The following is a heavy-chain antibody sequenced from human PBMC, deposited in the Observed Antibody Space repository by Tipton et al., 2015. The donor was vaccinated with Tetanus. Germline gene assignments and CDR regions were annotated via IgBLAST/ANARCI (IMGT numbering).Heavy chain of an antibody. D-gene: IGHD3-22*01. CDR3: ARGMDYDSSGIDDF. Sequence: QLVQSGPEVKEPGASVKVSCKASGYNFVNFGISWVRQAPGQGLEWMGWISAYNGKTKYAQRLQGRVTMTTDRSASTAYMDLRRLRYDDTAIYYCARGMDYDSSGIDDFWGQGTLVTVSS. V-gene: IGHV1-18*01. CDR1: GYNFVNFG. J-gene: IGHJ4*02. CDR2: ISAYNGKT.